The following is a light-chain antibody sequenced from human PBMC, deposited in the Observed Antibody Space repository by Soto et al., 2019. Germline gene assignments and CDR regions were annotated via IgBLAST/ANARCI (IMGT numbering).Light chain of an antibody. J-gene: IGKJ1*01. CDR3: QQRSNWPRT. CDR2: DAS. CDR1: LSVSSN. V-gene: IGKV3-11*01. Sequence: EIVMTQSPATLSVSPGERATLSCGASLSVSSNLAWYQQKPGQAPRLLIYDASNRATGIPARFSGSGSGTDFTLTISSLEPEDFAVYYCQQRSNWPRTFGQGTKVDI.